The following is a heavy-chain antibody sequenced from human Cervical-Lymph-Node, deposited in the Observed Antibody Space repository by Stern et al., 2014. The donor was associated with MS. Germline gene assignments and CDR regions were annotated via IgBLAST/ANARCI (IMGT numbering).Heavy chain of an antibody. Sequence: VQLVESGGGLVQPGGSLRLSCAASGFTFSDHYMDWVRQAPGTGLEWLGPSRKKSDSSTTAYAASVKGTFTLSRDDSKNSLYLQRNSRKTEDTAVYYGARIGPPLQDAFDVWGRGTMVTVSS. CDR3: ARIGPPLQDAFDV. CDR2: SRKKSDSSTT. V-gene: IGHV3-72*01. CDR1: GFTFSDHY. J-gene: IGHJ3*01.